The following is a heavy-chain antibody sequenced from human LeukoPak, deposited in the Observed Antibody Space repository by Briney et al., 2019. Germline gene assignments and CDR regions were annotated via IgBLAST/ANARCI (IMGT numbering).Heavy chain of an antibody. CDR1: GGSISSGYY. CDR2: IYHSGST. J-gene: IGHJ4*02. D-gene: IGHD3-9*01. CDR3: ARLGDILTGYLY. Sequence: SETLSLTCTVSGGSISSGYYWGWIRQPPGKGLEWIGSIYHSGSTYYNPSLKSRVTISVDTSKNQFSLKLSSVTAADTAVYYCARLGDILTGYLYWGQGTLVTVSS. V-gene: IGHV4-38-2*02.